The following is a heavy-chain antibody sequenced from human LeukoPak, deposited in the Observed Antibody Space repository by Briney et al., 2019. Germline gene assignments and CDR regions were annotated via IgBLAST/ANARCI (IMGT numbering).Heavy chain of an antibody. J-gene: IGHJ1*01. CDR3: VRVVESGWRFVQQ. V-gene: IGHV3-48*03. Sequence: PGGSLRPSCAASGFIFSSYEMHWVRQSPGKGLQWISYISESGNIKNYADSVKGRFTISRDNAKSSLYLQMNRLRAGDTAVYYCVRVVESGWRFVQQWGQGILVSVSS. D-gene: IGHD6-19*01. CDR2: ISESGNIK. CDR1: GFIFSSYE.